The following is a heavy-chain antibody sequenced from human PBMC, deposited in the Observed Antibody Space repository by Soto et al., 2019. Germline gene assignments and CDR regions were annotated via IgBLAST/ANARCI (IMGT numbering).Heavy chain of an antibody. CDR1: GGSISSYY. CDR3: ARAGYDFWGGYSSYYFDY. CDR2: IYYSGST. V-gene: IGHV4-59*01. D-gene: IGHD3-3*01. J-gene: IGHJ4*02. Sequence: PSETLSLTCTVSGGSISSYYWSWIRQPPGKGLEWIGYIYYSGSTNYNPSLKSRVTISVDTSKNQFSLKLSSVTAADTAVFYCARAGYDFWGGYSSYYFDYWGQGTLVTVSS.